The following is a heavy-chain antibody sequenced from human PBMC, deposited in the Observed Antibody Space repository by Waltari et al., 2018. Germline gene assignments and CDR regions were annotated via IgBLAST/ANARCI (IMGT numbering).Heavy chain of an antibody. CDR1: GFTFSSYG. D-gene: IGHD3-22*01. CDR3: AKDIYDSSGYLYFDY. Sequence: QVQLVESGGGVVQPGRSLRLSCAASGFTFSSYGMHWVRQAPGKGLEWVAVIWYDGSNKYYADSVKGRFTISRDNSKNTLYLQMNSLRAEDTAVYYCAKDIYDSSGYLYFDYWGQGTLVTVSS. CDR2: IWYDGSNK. J-gene: IGHJ4*02. V-gene: IGHV3-33*06.